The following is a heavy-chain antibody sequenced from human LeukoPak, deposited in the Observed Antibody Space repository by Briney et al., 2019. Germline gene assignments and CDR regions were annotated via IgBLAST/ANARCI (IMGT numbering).Heavy chain of an antibody. V-gene: IGHV1-8*01. J-gene: IGHJ3*02. CDR3: AREAIVESKDAFDI. CDR2: MNPDSGDT. Sequence: ASVKVSCKASGYIFSRYDINWVRQATGQGLEGVGWMNPDSGDTGYAQKFRGRVTMTRNTSINTAYMELSSLRSEDTAVYYCAREAIVESKDAFDIWGQGTTVIVSP. D-gene: IGHD2-15*01. CDR1: GYIFSRYD.